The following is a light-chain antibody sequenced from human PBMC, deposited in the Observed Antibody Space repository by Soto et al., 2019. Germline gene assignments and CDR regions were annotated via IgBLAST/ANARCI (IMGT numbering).Light chain of an antibody. Sequence: DIQMTQSPSSLSASVGDRVTITCRASQGIRNYLAWYQQKPGRGPKLLIYAASTLQSGVPSRFSGSGSGTDFTLTISSLQPEDVATYYCQHYISAPPTFGQGTKVEIQ. J-gene: IGKJ1*01. V-gene: IGKV1-27*01. CDR1: QGIRNY. CDR2: AAS. CDR3: QHYISAPPT.